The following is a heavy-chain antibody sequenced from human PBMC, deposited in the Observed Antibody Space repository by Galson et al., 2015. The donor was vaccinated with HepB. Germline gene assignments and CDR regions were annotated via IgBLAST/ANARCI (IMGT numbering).Heavy chain of an antibody. CDR3: ASLAVAGDDDY. D-gene: IGHD6-19*01. J-gene: IGHJ4*02. V-gene: IGHV3-21*01. CDR2: ISSSSSYI. Sequence: SLRLSCAASGFTFSSYSMSWVRQAPGKGLEWVSSISSSSSYIYYADSVKGRFTISRDNAKNSLYLQMNSLRAEDTAVYYCASLAVAGDDDYWGQGTLVTVSS. CDR1: GFTFSSYS.